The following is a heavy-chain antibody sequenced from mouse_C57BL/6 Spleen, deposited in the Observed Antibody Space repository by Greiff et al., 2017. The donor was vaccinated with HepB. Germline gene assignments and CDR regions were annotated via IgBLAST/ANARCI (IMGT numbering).Heavy chain of an antibody. CDR2: ISSGSSTI. Sequence: EVKLVESGGGLVKPGGSLKLSCAASGFTFSDYGMHWVRQAPEKGLEWVAYISSGSSTIYYADTVKGRFTISRANAKNTLFLQMTSLRSEDTAMYYCERGSGGYFDYWGQGTTLTVSS. CDR3: ERGSGGYFDY. CDR1: GFTFSDYG. V-gene: IGHV5-17*01. D-gene: IGHD3-2*02. J-gene: IGHJ2*01.